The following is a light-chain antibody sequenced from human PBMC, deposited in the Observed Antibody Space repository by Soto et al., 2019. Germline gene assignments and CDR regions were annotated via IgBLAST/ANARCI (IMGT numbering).Light chain of an antibody. V-gene: IGLV1-47*01. CDR1: SSNIGSNS. J-gene: IGLJ3*02. CDR2: MNS. CDR3: VAWDDNLSSRV. Sequence: QSVLTQPPSASGTPGQRVIISCSGSSSNIGSNSVIWYQQLPGTAPKLLIYMNSQRPSGVPDRFSGSKSGTSASLVITGLRPEDEADYYCVAWDDNLSSRVFGGGTKLTVL.